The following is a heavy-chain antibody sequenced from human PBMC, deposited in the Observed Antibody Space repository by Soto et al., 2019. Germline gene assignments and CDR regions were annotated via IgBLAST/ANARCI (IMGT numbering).Heavy chain of an antibody. V-gene: IGHV4-59*12. CDR3: ARDVGYHYDGSPSGQFDF. D-gene: IGHD3-22*01. J-gene: IGHJ4*02. CDR2: IYYSGST. CDR1: GVSISSYY. Sequence: SETLSLTCSVSGVSISSYYWSWILQRPGQGLEWIGYIYYSGSTNYNPSLKSRVTISVDKSKNQFSLKLSSVTAADTAVYYCARDVGYHYDGSPSGQFDFWGQGTLVTVSS.